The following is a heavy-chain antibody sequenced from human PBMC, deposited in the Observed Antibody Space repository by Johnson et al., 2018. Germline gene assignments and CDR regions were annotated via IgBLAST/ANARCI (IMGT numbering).Heavy chain of an antibody. Sequence: VQLQESGGGLVQPGGSLRLSCVGSGFTFSRYWMTWVRQAPGKGLEWVANINLDGSEKYYVDSVKGRCTISRDNVKNSHYLQMNSLKAEDTAVYYCARDGEYLQYWGQGTLVTVSP. J-gene: IGHJ1*01. CDR1: GFTFSRYW. CDR3: ARDGEYLQY. V-gene: IGHV3-7*01. CDR2: INLDGSEK.